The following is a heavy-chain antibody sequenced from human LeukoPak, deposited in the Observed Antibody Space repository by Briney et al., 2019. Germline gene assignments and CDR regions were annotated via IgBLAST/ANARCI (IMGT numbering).Heavy chain of an antibody. J-gene: IGHJ4*02. CDR1: GVTFSTYW. CDR2: IKQDGSDK. CDR3: ASYGYYYDSTPLGY. D-gene: IGHD3-22*01. V-gene: IGHV3-7*01. Sequence: GGSLRLSCAASGVTFSTYWMGWVRQAPGKGLEWVANIKQDGSDKYYVDSVKGRFTISRDNAKNSLYLQMNSLRAEDTAVYNCASYGYYYDSTPLGYWGQGTLVTVSS.